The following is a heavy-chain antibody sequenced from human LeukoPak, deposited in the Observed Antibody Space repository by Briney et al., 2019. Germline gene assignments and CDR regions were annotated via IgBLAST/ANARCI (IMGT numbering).Heavy chain of an antibody. D-gene: IGHD4-17*01. CDR1: GVSINSYY. V-gene: IGHV4-4*07. CDR3: ARGAYGDFVYYYFYLDV. Sequence: SETLSLTCTVSGVSINSYYWSWIRQPAGKGLEWVGRIYTSGSSNYKHSLKRRVTMSVDTSKNKFFLRLTTVTAADTAVYYCARGAYGDFVYYYFYLDVWGKGTTVTVSS. J-gene: IGHJ6*03. CDR2: IYTSGSS.